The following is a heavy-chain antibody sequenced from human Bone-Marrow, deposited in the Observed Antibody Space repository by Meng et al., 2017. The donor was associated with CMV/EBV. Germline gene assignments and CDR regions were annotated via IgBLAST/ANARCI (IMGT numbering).Heavy chain of an antibody. CDR2: IIPIFGTA. Sequence: TFSSYAISWVRQAPGQGLEWMGGIIPIFGTANYAQKFQGRVTITTDESTSTAYMELSSLRSEDTAVYYCAGVVPAAAYYYYYGMDVWGQGTTVTVSS. J-gene: IGHJ6*02. V-gene: IGHV1-69*05. D-gene: IGHD2-2*01. CDR1: TFSSYA. CDR3: AGVVPAAAYYYYYGMDV.